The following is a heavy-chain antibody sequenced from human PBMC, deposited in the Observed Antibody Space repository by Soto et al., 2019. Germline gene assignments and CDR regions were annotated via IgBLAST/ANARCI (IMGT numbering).Heavy chain of an antibody. CDR3: ARSKGDGMDV. Sequence: SETLSLTCTVSGGSISSYYWSWIWQPPGKGLEWIGYIYYSGSTNYNPSLKSRVTISVDASKNQFSLKLSSVTAADTAVYYCARSKGDGMDVWGQGTTVTVSS. CDR1: GGSISSYY. CDR2: IYYSGST. V-gene: IGHV4-59*01. D-gene: IGHD3-16*01. J-gene: IGHJ6*02.